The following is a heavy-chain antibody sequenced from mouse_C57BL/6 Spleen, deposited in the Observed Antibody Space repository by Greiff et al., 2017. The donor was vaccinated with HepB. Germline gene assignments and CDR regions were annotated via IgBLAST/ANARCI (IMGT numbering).Heavy chain of an antibody. CDR2: INPNNGGT. CDR3: ARREPRGFAY. CDR1: GYTFTDYN. J-gene: IGHJ3*01. V-gene: IGHV1-18*01. D-gene: IGHD6-1*01. Sequence: EVQLQQSGPELVKPGASVKIPCKASGYTFTDYNMDWVKQSHGKSLEWIGDINPNNGGTIYNQKFKGKATLTVDMSSSTAYMELRSLTSEDTAVYYCARREPRGFAYGGQGTLVTVAA.